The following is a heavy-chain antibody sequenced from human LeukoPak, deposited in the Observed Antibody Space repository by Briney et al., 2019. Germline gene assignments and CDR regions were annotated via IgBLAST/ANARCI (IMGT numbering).Heavy chain of an antibody. V-gene: IGHV3-30*02. Sequence: PGGSLRLSCEASGFNFGTFAMHWVRQAPGEGLEWLAIIWYDGSNKHYSDSVKGRFTISRDNSKSSLYLQMNSLRAEDMALYYCAKDNYYDSSAGYWYFDLWGRGTLVTVSS. J-gene: IGHJ2*01. CDR1: GFNFGTFA. CDR3: AKDNYYDSSAGYWYFDL. D-gene: IGHD3-22*01. CDR2: IWYDGSNK.